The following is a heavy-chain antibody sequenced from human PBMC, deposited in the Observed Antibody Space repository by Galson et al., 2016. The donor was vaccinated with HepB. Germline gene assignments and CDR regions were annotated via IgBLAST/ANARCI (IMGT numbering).Heavy chain of an antibody. CDR3: ARASTGSLDY. CDR1: GDSVSSDSAT. D-gene: IGHD1-1*01. V-gene: IGHV6-1*01. CDR2: TYYRSKWHN. J-gene: IGHJ4*02. Sequence: CAISGDSVSSDSATWNWIRQSPSRGLEWLGRTYYRSKWHNDCALSVKSRISINADTSKNQISLQLNSVSPEDTAVYYCARASTGSLDYWGQGTLVTVSS.